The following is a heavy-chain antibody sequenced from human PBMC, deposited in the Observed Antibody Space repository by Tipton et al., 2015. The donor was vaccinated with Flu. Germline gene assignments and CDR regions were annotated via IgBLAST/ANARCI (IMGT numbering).Heavy chain of an antibody. CDR3: ARDRWGDSYDAFDI. V-gene: IGHV3-21*01. CDR2: ISGTSLYK. Sequence: SLRLSCAASGFTFSTHSMSWVRQAPGKGLEWVSYISGTSLYKYYAGSVRGRFTISRDNARNSLFLHMSSLRAEDTAVYYCARDRWGDSYDAFDIWGQGTLVTVSS. CDR1: GFTFSTHS. J-gene: IGHJ3*02. D-gene: IGHD2-21*02.